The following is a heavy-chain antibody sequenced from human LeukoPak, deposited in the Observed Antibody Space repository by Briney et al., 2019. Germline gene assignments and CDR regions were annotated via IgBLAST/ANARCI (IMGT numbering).Heavy chain of an antibody. V-gene: IGHV3-7*03. D-gene: IGHD6-6*01. CDR3: ARSSYSSSSSV. CDR1: GFTFRSYW. CDR2: INSDGSEG. Sequence: GGSLRLSCAASGFTFRSYWMSWFRQAPGRGLEWVASINSDGSEGYYADVVKGRFTISRDNAKNSLYLQINSLRAEDTAVYYCARSSYSSSSSVWGQGTMVTVSS. J-gene: IGHJ3*01.